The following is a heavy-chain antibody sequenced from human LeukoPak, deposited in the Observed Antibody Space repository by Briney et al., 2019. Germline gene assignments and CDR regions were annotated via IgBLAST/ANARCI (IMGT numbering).Heavy chain of an antibody. CDR2: IYPGDSDT. J-gene: IGHJ4*02. Sequence: GESLKISCKASGSRFTSYWIAWVRQMPGKGLEWMGIIYPGDSDTRYSPSFRGRVIISADESISTAFLQWSSLKTSDTAMYYCARAPTSLSNPYYFDYWGQGALVTVSS. CDR1: GSRFTSYW. V-gene: IGHV5-51*01. D-gene: IGHD4-11*01. CDR3: ARAPTSLSNPYYFDY.